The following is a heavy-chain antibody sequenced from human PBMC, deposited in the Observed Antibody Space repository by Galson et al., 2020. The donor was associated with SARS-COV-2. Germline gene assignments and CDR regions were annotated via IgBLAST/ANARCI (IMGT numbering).Heavy chain of an antibody. CDR1: GYTFTSYA. CDR2: VNPNPWNP. Sequence: SVKVSFQASGYTFTSYAMNWVRQAPGQGLEWMGWVNPNPWNPTYAPGFPGRFVLSLDTSVSTAYQQSSSLKAEDTAVYYCARAWEYSSSWYFWFDPWGQGTLVTVSS. J-gene: IGHJ5*02. V-gene: IGHV7-4-1*02. D-gene: IGHD6-13*01. CDR3: ARAWEYSSSWYFWFDP.